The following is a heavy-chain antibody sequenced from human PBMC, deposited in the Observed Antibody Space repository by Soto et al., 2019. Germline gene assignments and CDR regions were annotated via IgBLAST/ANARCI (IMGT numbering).Heavy chain of an antibody. Sequence: QVQLVQSGAEVKKPGSSVKVSCKASGGTFSSYAISWVRQAPGQGLEWMGGIIPIFGTANYAQKFQGRVTITADESTSTAYMELSSLGSEDTAVYYCAIRKGGCGELQRGYYYYGMDVWGQGTTVTVSS. CDR3: AIRKGGCGELQRGYYYYGMDV. CDR1: GGTFSSYA. V-gene: IGHV1-69*01. J-gene: IGHJ6*02. CDR2: IIPIFGTA. D-gene: IGHD3-10*01.